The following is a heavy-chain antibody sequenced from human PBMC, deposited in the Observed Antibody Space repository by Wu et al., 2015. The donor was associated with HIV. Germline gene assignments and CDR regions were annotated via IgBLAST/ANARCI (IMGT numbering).Heavy chain of an antibody. V-gene: IGHV1-2*02. CDR3: ARGRGWHYDAFEY. Sequence: QVQLVQSGAEVKKPGSSVKVSCKASGYTFTGYYIHWVRQAPGQGLEWMGWMYPKSGGTKSAQKFQDRVTMTRDTSITTAYMELRSLTSDDTAVYYCARGRGWHYDAFEYWGQGTLVTVSS. CDR2: MYPKSGGT. CDR1: GYTFTGYY. D-gene: IGHD3-22*01. J-gene: IGHJ4*02.